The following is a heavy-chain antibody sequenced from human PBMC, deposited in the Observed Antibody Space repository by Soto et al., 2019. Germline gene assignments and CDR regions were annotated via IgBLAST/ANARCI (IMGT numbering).Heavy chain of an antibody. D-gene: IGHD2-2*01. CDR2: ISANSGDT. V-gene: IGHV1-18*01. Sequence: ASVKVSCKASGYTFAPYGFSWVRQAPGQGLEWVAWISANSGDTNSAQKFQDRVTLTTDSSTSTAYMDLRSLRSDDTAVYYCARDFRDSCRGTSCIYFDYWGQGTLVTVSS. J-gene: IGHJ4*02. CDR1: GYTFAPYG. CDR3: ARDFRDSCRGTSCIYFDY.